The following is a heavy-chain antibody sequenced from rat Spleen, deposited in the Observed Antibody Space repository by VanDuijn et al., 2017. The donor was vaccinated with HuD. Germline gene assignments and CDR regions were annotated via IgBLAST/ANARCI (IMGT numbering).Heavy chain of an antibody. CDR2: INFDGGST. CDR1: GFTFSNYG. CDR3: TTGTF. V-gene: IGHV5-27*01. J-gene: IGHJ2*01. Sequence: EVQLVESGGGSVQPGRSMKLSCAASGFTFSNYGVAWVRQAPKKGLEWVTYINFDGGSTYYRDSVKGRFTISRDDAKSTLYLQMDSLRSEDTATYYCTTGTFWGQGVMVTVSS.